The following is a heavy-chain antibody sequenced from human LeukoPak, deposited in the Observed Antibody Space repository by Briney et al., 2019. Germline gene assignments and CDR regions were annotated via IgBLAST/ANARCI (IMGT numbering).Heavy chain of an antibody. D-gene: IGHD5-18*01. V-gene: IGHV3-7*01. Sequence: GGSLRLSCAASGFTFSSYPMSWVRQAPGKGLEWVANIKQDGSEKYYVDSVKGRFTISRDNAKISLYLQMNSLRAEDTAVYYCARVGRGYSYGYWGQGTLVTVSS. CDR2: IKQDGSEK. CDR3: ARVGRGYSYGY. J-gene: IGHJ4*02. CDR1: GFTFSSYP.